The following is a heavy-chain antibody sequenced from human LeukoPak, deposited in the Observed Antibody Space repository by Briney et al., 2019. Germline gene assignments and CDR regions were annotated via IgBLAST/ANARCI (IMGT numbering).Heavy chain of an antibody. D-gene: IGHD2-2*01. CDR2: ISYDGSNK. J-gene: IGHJ6*02. Sequence: RGSLRLSCAASGFTFSSYAMHWVRQAPGKGLEWVAVISYDGSNKYYADSVKGRFTISRDNSKNTLYLQMNSLRAEDTAVYYCARAPGDIVVVPAANRYYYYGMDVWGQGTTVTVSS. CDR3: ARAPGDIVVVPAANRYYYYGMDV. V-gene: IGHV3-30-3*01. CDR1: GFTFSSYA.